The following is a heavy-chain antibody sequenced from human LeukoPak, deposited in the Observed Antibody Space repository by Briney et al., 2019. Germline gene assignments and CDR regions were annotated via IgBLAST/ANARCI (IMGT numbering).Heavy chain of an antibody. Sequence: GGSLRLSCAASGFTFSSYGMHWVRQAPGKGLEWVGRIKSKTDGGTTDHAAPVKGRFTISRDDSKKTLYLQMNSLKTEDTGVYYCTTDAPFYGSGSYFSDFQHWGQGTLVIVSS. CDR2: IKSKTDGGTT. CDR3: TTDAPFYGSGSYFSDFQH. J-gene: IGHJ1*01. D-gene: IGHD3-10*01. CDR1: GFTFSSYG. V-gene: IGHV3-15*01.